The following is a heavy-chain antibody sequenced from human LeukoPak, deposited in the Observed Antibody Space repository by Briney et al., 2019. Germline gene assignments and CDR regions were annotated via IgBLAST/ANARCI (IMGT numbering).Heavy chain of an antibody. D-gene: IGHD5-24*01. CDR3: ARNRDGYNSFDY. CDR2: IYYSGSS. J-gene: IGHJ4*02. V-gene: IGHV4-59*06. Sequence: SETLSLTCTVSGGSISSYYWSWIRQHPGKGLEWIGYIYYSGSSYYNPSLRSRVTISVDTSKNHFSLKLSSVTAADTAVYYCARNRDGYNSFDYWGQGTLVTVSS. CDR1: GGSISSYY.